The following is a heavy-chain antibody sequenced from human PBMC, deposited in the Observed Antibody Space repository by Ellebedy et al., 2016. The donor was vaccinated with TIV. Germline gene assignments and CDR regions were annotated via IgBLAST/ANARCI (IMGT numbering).Heavy chain of an antibody. CDR3: ARPAFFYDSSGFFAEAFDI. V-gene: IGHV4-39*01. D-gene: IGHD3-22*01. CDR1: GVSIYSSSYY. CDR2: IYYSGST. J-gene: IGHJ3*02. Sequence: GSLRLSXTVSGVSIYSSSYYWGWIRQPPGKGLEWIGSIYYSGSTYYNPSLKSRVTMSVDTSENQFSLKMTSVTAADTAQYYCARPAFFYDSSGFFAEAFDIWGQGTMVTVSS.